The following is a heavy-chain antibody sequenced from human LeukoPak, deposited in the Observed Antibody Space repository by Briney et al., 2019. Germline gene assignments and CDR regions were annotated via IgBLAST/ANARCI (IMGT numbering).Heavy chain of an antibody. CDR3: AKEGAAPGPDFDY. D-gene: IGHD6-13*01. J-gene: IGHJ4*02. CDR1: GASIRSYY. V-gene: IGHV4-4*07. Sequence: SETLSLTCTVSGASIRSYYRSWIRQPAGKGLEWIGRIVPSGSTNYNPSLKSRVTMSVDTSKNQFSLKLSSVTAADAAVYYCAKEGAAPGPDFDYWGQGTLVIVSS. CDR2: IVPSGST.